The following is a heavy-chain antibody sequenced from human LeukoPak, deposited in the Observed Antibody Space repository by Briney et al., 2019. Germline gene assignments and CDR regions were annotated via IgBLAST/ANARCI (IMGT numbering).Heavy chain of an antibody. V-gene: IGHV1-2*02. D-gene: IGHD1-26*01. J-gene: IGHJ6*02. Sequence: GASVKVSRKASGYTFTGYYMHWVRQAPGQGLEWMGWINPNSGGTNYAQKFQGRVTMTRDTSISTAYMELSRLRSDDTAVYYCARAAISGSYYYYGMDVWGQGTTVTVSS. CDR3: ARAAISGSYYYYGMDV. CDR2: INPNSGGT. CDR1: GYTFTGYY.